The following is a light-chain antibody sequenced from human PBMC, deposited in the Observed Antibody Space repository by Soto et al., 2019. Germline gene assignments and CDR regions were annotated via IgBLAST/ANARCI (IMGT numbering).Light chain of an antibody. V-gene: IGKV1-5*03. Sequence: DIQMTQSPSSVSASVGDRVTITCRASQSISPWLAWYQQKPGKAPKLLIYKAFSLQSGVPSRFSGSGSGTEFTLTISSLQPDDFATYYCQQYNSYSTFGQGTKVDIK. CDR1: QSISPW. CDR3: QQYNSYST. CDR2: KAF. J-gene: IGKJ1*01.